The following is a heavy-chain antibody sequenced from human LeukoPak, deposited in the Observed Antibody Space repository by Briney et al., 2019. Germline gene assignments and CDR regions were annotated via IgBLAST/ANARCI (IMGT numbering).Heavy chain of an antibody. CDR3: ARRGIIAVAGKEFDY. J-gene: IGHJ4*02. CDR2: IYYSGST. D-gene: IGHD6-19*01. Sequence: PSETLSLTCTVSGGSISSSSYYWGWIRQPPGKGLEWIGSIYYSGSTYYNPSLKSRVTISVDTSKNQFSLKLSSVTAADTAVYYCARRGIIAVAGKEFDYWGQGTLVTVSS. V-gene: IGHV4-39*01. CDR1: GGSISSSSYY.